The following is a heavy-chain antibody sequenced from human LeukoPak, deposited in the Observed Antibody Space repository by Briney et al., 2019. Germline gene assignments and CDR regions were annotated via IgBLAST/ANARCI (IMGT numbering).Heavy chain of an antibody. V-gene: IGHV3-23*01. D-gene: IGHD3-3*01. Sequence: GGSLRLSCAASGSTFDNYAMSWVRQAPGQGLEWVSAVSGTAKNTYYADSVKGRFTTSRDNSNNTVYLQMKSLRAEDTAVYYCAKSHRGGLRFMVGFFYMDVWGSGTTVGVSS. J-gene: IGHJ6*03. CDR2: VSGTAKNT. CDR3: AKSHRGGLRFMVGFFYMDV. CDR1: GSTFDNYA.